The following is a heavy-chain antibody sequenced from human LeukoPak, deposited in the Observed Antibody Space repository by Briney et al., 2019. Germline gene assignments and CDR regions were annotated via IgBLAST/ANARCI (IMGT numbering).Heavy chain of an antibody. D-gene: IGHD3-22*01. Sequence: PGGSLRLSCAASGFTFSSYAMSWVRQTPGKGLEWVSTISGSGGSTYYADSVKGRFTISRDNSKNTLYLQMNSLRAEDTAVYYCARGGNDYYDSSGYYYNWGQGTLVTVSS. CDR2: ISGSGGST. V-gene: IGHV3-23*01. J-gene: IGHJ4*02. CDR1: GFTFSSYA. CDR3: ARGGNDYYDSSGYYYN.